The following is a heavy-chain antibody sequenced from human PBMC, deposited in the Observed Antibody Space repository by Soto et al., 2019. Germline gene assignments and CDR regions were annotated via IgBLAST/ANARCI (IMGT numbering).Heavy chain of an antibody. V-gene: IGHV3-48*02. CDR1: GFTFSSYG. CDR3: PREGAPGFSPNSFDH. D-gene: IGHD1-26*01. J-gene: IGHJ5*02. Sequence: GGSLRLSCAASGFTFSSYGMNWVRQAPGKGLEWVSYISSSSGTIYYADSVRGRYIISRDNGKKSLYFQMNRLRDEDTALYYGPREGAPGFSPNSFDHSRQATLVT. CDR2: ISSSSGTI.